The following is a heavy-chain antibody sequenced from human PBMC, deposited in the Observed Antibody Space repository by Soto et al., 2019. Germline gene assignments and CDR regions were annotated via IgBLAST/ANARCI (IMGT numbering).Heavy chain of an antibody. V-gene: IGHV3-23*01. CDR1: GFTFSRYA. CDR2: VGGSGDRT. CDR3: ATDPLTYYGDPLNYFDY. J-gene: IGHJ4*02. Sequence: PGGSLRLSCAASGFTFSRYAMSWVRQAPGKGLQWVSTVGGSGDRTFYADSVKGRFTISRDASSNTLYLQMNTLGAEDTAVYYCATDPLTYYGDPLNYFDYWGRGTLVTVSS. D-gene: IGHD4-17*01.